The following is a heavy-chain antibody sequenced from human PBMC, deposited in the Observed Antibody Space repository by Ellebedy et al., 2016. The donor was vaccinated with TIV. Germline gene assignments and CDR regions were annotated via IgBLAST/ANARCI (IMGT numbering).Heavy chain of an antibody. CDR3: ATDGSYGDYLSPAHAFVF. Sequence: GESLKISCAASGFSFSSYWMSWVRQAPGKGLEWVANIRVDGNEKYYVDSVKGRFTISRDNANNSLYLQMNSLRAEETALYYCATDGSYGDYLSPAHAFVFWGQGTMVTVSS. J-gene: IGHJ3*01. CDR1: GFSFSSYW. V-gene: IGHV3-7*01. D-gene: IGHD4-17*01. CDR2: IRVDGNEK.